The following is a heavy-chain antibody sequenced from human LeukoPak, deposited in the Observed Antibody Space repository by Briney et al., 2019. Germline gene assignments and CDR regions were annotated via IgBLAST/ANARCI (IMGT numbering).Heavy chain of an antibody. CDR3: ARVGRQPDEYGDPYGELDY. CDR2: TYYRSRWYN. D-gene: IGHD4-17*01. J-gene: IGHJ4*02. Sequence: SQTLSLTCVISRDSVSSNSAAWSWIRQSPSRGLEWLGRTYYRSRWYNDYAVSLKGRISIMPDTSKSQFSLQVNSVTPEDTAVYYCARVGRQPDEYGDPYGELDYWGQGTLVTVSS. V-gene: IGHV6-1*01. CDR1: RDSVSSNSAA.